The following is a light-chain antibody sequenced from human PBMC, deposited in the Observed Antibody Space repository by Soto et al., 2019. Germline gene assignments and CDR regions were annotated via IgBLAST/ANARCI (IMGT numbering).Light chain of an antibody. CDR1: HNIERW. J-gene: IGKJ1*01. CDR2: DAS. Sequence: DIQMTHSPSSLSASVCDRVTITFRASHNIERWMAWYQQKPGKAPSLLIFDASTLHSGVPSRFSGSGSGTDFTLTISSLQPDDFATYYCQQFAISTTFGQGPRW. CDR3: QQFAISTT. V-gene: IGKV1-5*01.